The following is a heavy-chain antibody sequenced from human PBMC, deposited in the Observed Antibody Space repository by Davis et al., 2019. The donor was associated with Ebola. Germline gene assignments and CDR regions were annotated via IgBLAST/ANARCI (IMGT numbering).Heavy chain of an antibody. J-gene: IGHJ3*02. D-gene: IGHD1-26*01. CDR1: GFTFSSYS. Sequence: PGGSLRLSCAASGFTFSSYSMSWVRQAPGKGLEWVANIKQDGSEKYYVDSVKGRFTISRDNAKNSLYLQMNSLRAEDTAVYYCARHRTSPFLIVGATGAFDIWGQGTMVTVSS. CDR2: IKQDGSEK. CDR3: ARHRTSPFLIVGATGAFDI. V-gene: IGHV3-7*01.